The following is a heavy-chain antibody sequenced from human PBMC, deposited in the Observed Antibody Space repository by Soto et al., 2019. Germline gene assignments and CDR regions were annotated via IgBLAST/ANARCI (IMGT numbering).Heavy chain of an antibody. J-gene: IGHJ6*02. CDR1: GFTFSSYS. V-gene: IGHV3-21*01. D-gene: IGHD6-13*01. CDR2: ISSSSSYI. Sequence: GGSVRLSCAASGFTFSSYSMNWVRQAPGKGLEWVSSISSSSSYIYYADSVKGRFTISRDNAKNSLYLQMNSLRAEDTAVYYCAREPGIAAAGTSNYYYGMDVWGQGTTVTVSS. CDR3: AREPGIAAAGTSNYYYGMDV.